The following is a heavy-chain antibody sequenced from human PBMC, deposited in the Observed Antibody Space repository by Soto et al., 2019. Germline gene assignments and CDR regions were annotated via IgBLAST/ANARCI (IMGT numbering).Heavy chain of an antibody. CDR1: GGTFSSYA. D-gene: IGHD6-25*01. V-gene: IGHV1-69*06. J-gene: IGHJ6*02. CDR3: ARAAVSSSAGTYYYYYGMDV. Sequence: GASVKVSCKASGGTFSSYAISWVRQAPGQGLEWMGGIIPIFGTANYAQKFQGRVTITADKSTSTAYMELSSLRSEDTAVYYCARAAVSSSAGTYYYYYGMDVWGRGTEVTVSS. CDR2: IIPIFGTA.